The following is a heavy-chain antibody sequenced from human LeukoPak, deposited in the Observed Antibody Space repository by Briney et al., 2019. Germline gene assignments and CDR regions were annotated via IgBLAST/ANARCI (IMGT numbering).Heavy chain of an antibody. J-gene: IGHJ4*02. D-gene: IGHD2-21*01. CDR1: GFTFSTYT. V-gene: IGHV3-69-1*01. CDR3: ARDGLHTGHFDY. Sequence: GGSLRLSCAASGFTFSTYTMNWVRQAPGKGLEWVSTVSDSSDVHYSDSVKGRFTISRDNARNSLYLQMNSRRDEDTAVYYCARDGLHTGHFDYWGQGTLVTVSS. CDR2: VSDSSDV.